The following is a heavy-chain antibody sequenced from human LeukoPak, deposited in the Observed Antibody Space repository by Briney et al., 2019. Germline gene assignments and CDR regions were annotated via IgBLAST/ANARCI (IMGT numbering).Heavy chain of an antibody. CDR2: IYAGDSET. CDR1: GYSFTSYW. CDR3: ARRLGRNWGFDY. J-gene: IGHJ4*02. V-gene: IGHV5-51*01. D-gene: IGHD7-27*01. Sequence: GASVKVSCKGSGYSFTSYWIGWVRQMPGKGLEWMGIIYAGDSETRYSPSFQGQVTISADNSITTAFLHLSSLKASDTAMYYCARRLGRNWGFDYWGQGTLVTVSS.